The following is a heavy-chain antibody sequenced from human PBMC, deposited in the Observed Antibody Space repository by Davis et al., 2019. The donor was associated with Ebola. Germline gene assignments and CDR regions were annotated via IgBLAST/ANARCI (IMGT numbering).Heavy chain of an antibody. CDR2: ISAYNGNT. V-gene: IGHV1-18*01. CDR3: ARSIAVAGTDWFDP. J-gene: IGHJ5*02. CDR1: GYTFTSYD. D-gene: IGHD6-19*01. Sequence: AASVKVSCKASGYTFTSYDINWVRQATGQGLEWMGWISAYNGNTNYAQKLQGRVTMTTDTSTSTAYMELRSLRSDDTAVYYCARSIAVAGTDWFDPWGQGTLVTVSS.